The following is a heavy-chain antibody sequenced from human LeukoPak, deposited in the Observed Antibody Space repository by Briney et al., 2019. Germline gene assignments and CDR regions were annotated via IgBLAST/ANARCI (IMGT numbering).Heavy chain of an antibody. CDR3: ARGFSGSTVTTNHYYYYYMDV. V-gene: IGHV1-2*02. J-gene: IGHJ6*03. CDR1: GYTFTGYY. D-gene: IGHD4-17*01. CDR2: INPNSGGT. Sequence: ASVKVSCKASGYTFTGYYMHWVRQAPGQGLEWMGWINPNSGGTNYAQKFQGRVTMTRDTSISTAYMELSRLRSDDTAVYYCARGFSGSTVTTNHYYYYYMDVWGKGTTVTVSS.